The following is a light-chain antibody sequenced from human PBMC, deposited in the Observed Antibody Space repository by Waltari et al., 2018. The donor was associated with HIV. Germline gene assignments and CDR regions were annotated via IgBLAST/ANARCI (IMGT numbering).Light chain of an antibody. J-gene: IGKJ1*01. V-gene: IGKV3-15*01. CDR3: QQYNNWPPWT. Sequence: EIVMTQSPATLSVSTGERVTLSCRASQSITTKLAWYQQTPGQAPRLLIYGASTRAPGIPDRFSGSGSGTEFTLTISSLQSEDFAIYYCQQYNNWPPWTFGQGTKVEI. CDR1: QSITTK. CDR2: GAS.